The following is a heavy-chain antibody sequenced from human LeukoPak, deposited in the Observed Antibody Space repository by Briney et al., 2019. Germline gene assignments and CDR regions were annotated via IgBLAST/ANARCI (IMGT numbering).Heavy chain of an antibody. D-gene: IGHD3-10*01. J-gene: IGHJ4*02. CDR3: ARGQYSGRGGYFDY. CDR2: ISSSSSDYI. CDR1: GFTFSSYS. V-gene: IGHV3-21*03. Sequence: PGGSLRLSCAASGFTFSSYSMNWVRQAPGKGLEWVSSISSSSSDYIYYADSVKGRFTISRDNAKNSLYLQMHSLRAEDTAVYYCARGQYSGRGGYFDYWGQGTLVTVSS.